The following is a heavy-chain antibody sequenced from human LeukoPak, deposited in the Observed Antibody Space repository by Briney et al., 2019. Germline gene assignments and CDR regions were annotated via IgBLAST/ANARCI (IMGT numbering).Heavy chain of an antibody. D-gene: IGHD5-18*01. CDR1: GFTFSSYG. V-gene: IGHV3-30*18. J-gene: IGHJ4*02. Sequence: GRSLRLSCAASGFTFSSYGMHWVRQAPGKGLEWVAVISYDGSNKYYADSVKGRFTISRDNSKNTLYLQMNSLRAEDTAVYYCAKDLVDTAMEYYFDYWGQGTLVTVSS. CDR3: AKDLVDTAMEYYFDY. CDR2: ISYDGSNK.